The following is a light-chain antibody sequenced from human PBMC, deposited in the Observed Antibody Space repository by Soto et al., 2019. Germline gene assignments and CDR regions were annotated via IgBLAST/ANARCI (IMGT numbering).Light chain of an antibody. J-gene: IGKJ2*03. CDR3: MQALRTPRS. CDR2: LAS. V-gene: IGKV2-28*01. CDR1: QSIQHTQGHNY. Sequence: VMTQSPLSLSVSPGEPASISCRSSQSIQHTQGHNYLDWYVQRPGQSPQLLIDLASTRAYGVPDRFSGSGSGTDFTLKISSVEADDAGVYYCMQALRTPRSFGQGTKLEIK.